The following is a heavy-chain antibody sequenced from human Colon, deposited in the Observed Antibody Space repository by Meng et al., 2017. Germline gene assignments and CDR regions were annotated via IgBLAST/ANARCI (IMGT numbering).Heavy chain of an antibody. J-gene: IGHJ5*02. V-gene: IGHV4-59*01. D-gene: IGHD6-19*01. CDR3: ARDSSGGYNWFDP. CDR1: GGSISSYY. Sequence: QVQRQDAGPGLVKPSETLSLTCTVSGGSISSYYWSWIRQPPGKGLEWIGYIYYSGSTNYNPSLKSRVTISVDTSKNQFSLKLSSVTAADTAVYYCARDSSGGYNWFDPWDQGTLVTVSS. CDR2: IYYSGST.